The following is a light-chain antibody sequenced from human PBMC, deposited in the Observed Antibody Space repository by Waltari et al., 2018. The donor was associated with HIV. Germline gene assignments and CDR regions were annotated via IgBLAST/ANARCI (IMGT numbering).Light chain of an antibody. CDR3: ASYTANDTVL. CDR1: DRAFGFYNF. J-gene: IGLJ3*02. Sequence: SGLTQPASVSGFPGQSITISCTGADRAFGFYNFVSWYHQYPGKVPKVILSKVDSRASGVSVRCSGSKSGNTASLRISGLRTEDEGVYFCASYTANDTVLFAGGTTVTVL. CDR2: KVD. V-gene: IGLV2-14*01.